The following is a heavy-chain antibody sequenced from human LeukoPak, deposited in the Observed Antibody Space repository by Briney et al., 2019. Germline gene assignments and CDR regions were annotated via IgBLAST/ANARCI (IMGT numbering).Heavy chain of an antibody. CDR3: ARDDSSSWFSFWY. Sequence: GGSLRLSCAASGFTFSSYAMHWVRQAPGKGLEWVAVISYDGSNKYYADSVKGRFTISRDNSKNTLYLQMNSLRAEDTAVYYCARDDSSSWFSFWYWGQGTLVTVSS. CDR2: ISYDGSNK. J-gene: IGHJ4*02. V-gene: IGHV3-30*04. D-gene: IGHD6-13*01. CDR1: GFTFSSYA.